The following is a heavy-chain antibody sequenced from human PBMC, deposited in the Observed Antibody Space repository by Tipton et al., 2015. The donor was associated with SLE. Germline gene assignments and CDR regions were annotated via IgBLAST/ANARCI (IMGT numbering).Heavy chain of an antibody. CDR2: IYYSGSP. D-gene: IGHD1-14*01. CDR1: GGSISSSSYY. Sequence: TLSLTCTVSGGSISSSSYYWGWIRKPPGEGLESIGSIYYSGSPSYNPSLRSRVTISVDTSKNQFSLKLSSVTAADTAVYYCARTNRLPYRVYFDSWGQGTLVTVSS. J-gene: IGHJ4*02. CDR3: ARTNRLPYRVYFDS. V-gene: IGHV4-39*07.